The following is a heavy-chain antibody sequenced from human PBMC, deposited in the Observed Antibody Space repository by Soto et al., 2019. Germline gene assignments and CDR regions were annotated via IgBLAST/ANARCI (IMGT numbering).Heavy chain of an antibody. J-gene: IGHJ3*02. Sequence: QVQLVQSGAEEKKPGASVKVSCKASGYTFTSYAMHWVRQAPGQRLEWMGWINAGNGNTKYSQKFQGRVTITRDTSASTDYMELTRLRSEDTAVYYCARGCIFESSGYYYCSAFDIWGQGTMVTVSS. CDR1: GYTFTSYA. D-gene: IGHD3-22*01. V-gene: IGHV1-3*05. CDR3: ARGCIFESSGYYYCSAFDI. CDR2: INAGNGNT.